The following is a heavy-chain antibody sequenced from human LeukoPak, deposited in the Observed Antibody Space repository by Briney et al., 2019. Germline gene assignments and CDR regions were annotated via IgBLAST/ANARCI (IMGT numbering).Heavy chain of an antibody. CDR3: ARGSPFRSGNLGELSLFPRPDEIVST. Sequence: ASVKVSCKTSGYIFTGYYMHWVRQAPGQGLEWMGWINPNNGGTKYAQKFQGRVTMTRDTSIRTAYMELSRLRSDDTAVYYCARGSPFRSGNLGELSLFPRPDEIVSTWGQGTLVTVSS. CDR1: GYIFTGYY. CDR2: INPNNGGT. V-gene: IGHV1-2*02. J-gene: IGHJ5*02. D-gene: IGHD3-16*02.